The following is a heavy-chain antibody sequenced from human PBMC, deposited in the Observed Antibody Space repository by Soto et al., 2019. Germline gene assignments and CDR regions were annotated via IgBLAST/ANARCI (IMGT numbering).Heavy chain of an antibody. CDR3: ARDYVRAYIVGATPLY. V-gene: IGHV3-30*07. CDR1: GFTFSNYA. Sequence: QVQLVESGGGVVQPGRSLRLSCAASGFTFSNYAIHWVRQAPGKGLEWVAVISYDGTNRYYADSVNGRFTISRDNSKNTLYLQMSSLRAEDTAVYYCARDYVRAYIVGATPLYWGQGTLVTVSS. J-gene: IGHJ4*02. D-gene: IGHD1-26*01. CDR2: ISYDGTNR.